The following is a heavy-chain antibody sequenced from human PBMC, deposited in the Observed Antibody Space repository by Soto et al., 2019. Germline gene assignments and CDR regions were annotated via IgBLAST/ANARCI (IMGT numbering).Heavy chain of an antibody. V-gene: IGHV4-31*01. CDR2: VYNSVNT. D-gene: IGHD2-2*01. Sequence: QVQLQESGPGLVKPSQTLSLTCTVSGGSISSGGYYWSWIRQLPGKGLEWIGYVYNSVNTYYNPSLRSPVTISTVTSKNEFSLKLNSVTAADTAVYYCARVPGGYCGSRSCYNWFDPWGQGTLVIVSS. J-gene: IGHJ5*02. CDR3: ARVPGGYCGSRSCYNWFDP. CDR1: GGSISSGGYY.